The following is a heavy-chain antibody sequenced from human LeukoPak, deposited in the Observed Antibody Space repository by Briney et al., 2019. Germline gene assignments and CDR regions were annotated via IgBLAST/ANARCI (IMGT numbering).Heavy chain of an antibody. V-gene: IGHV1-8*01. J-gene: IGHJ6*02. CDR2: MNPNSGNT. CDR1: GYTFTSYD. D-gene: IGHD6-19*01. Sequence: ASVKVSCKASGYTFTSYDINWERQATGQGLEWMGWMNPNSGNTGYAQKFQGRVAMTRNTSISTAYMELSSLRSEDTAVYYCARMYSSGWHSYYGMDVWGQGTTVTVSS. CDR3: ARMYSSGWHSYYGMDV.